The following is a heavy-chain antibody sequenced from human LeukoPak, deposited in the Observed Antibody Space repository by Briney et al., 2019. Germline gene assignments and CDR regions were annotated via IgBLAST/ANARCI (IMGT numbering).Heavy chain of an antibody. V-gene: IGHV3-33*01. J-gene: IGHJ4*02. D-gene: IGHD3-10*01. CDR3: ARGPILGVSSVTGY. CDR2: IWYDGSNK. Sequence: GGSLRLSCAASGFTFSSYGMHWVRQAPGKGLEWVAVIWYDGSNKYYADSVKGRFTISRDNSKNTLYLQMNSLRAEATAVYYCARGPILGVSSVTGYWGQGTLVTVSS. CDR1: GFTFSSYG.